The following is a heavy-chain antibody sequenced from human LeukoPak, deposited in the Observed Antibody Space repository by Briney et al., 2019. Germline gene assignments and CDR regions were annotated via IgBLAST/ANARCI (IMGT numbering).Heavy chain of an antibody. CDR2: VNHSGST. J-gene: IGHJ4*02. V-gene: IGHV4-34*01. D-gene: IGHD2-2*01. CDR1: GGSFSGYY. CDR3: ARVVWDGVIVAVQPAATPGSIDY. Sequence: PSETLSLTCAVYGGSFSGYYWSWIRQPPGKGLEWIGEVNHSGSTNYSPSLKSRVTMSVDMSKNQFSLNLSSVTAADTAVYYCARVVWDGVIVAVQPAATPGSIDYWGQGTLVTVSS.